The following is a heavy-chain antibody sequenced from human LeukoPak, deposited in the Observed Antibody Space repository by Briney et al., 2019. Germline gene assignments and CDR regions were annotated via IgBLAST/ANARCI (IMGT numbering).Heavy chain of an antibody. CDR1: GFSLTTSGVG. D-gene: IGHD3-9*01. CDR2: IYWDDDK. Sequence: ESGPALVKPTQTLTLTCTFSGFSLTTSGVGVGWIRQPPGKALECLALIYWDDDKRYSPSLKSRLTIAKDTSKNQVILTMTNMDPVDTATYYCAHRRGRYFDWLFGFDPWGQGTLVTVSS. CDR3: AHRRGRYFDWLFGFDP. V-gene: IGHV2-5*02. J-gene: IGHJ5*02.